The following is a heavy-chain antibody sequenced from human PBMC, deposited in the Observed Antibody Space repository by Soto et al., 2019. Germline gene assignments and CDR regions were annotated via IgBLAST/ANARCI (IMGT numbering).Heavy chain of an antibody. CDR2: SYHSGGA. CDR3: ARDSRSGYYLEF. CDR1: GDSISSGGYS. Sequence: QMQLQESGSGLVKPSQTLSLTCTVSGDSISSGGYSWNWIRQPPGKGLEWIGYSYHSGGADYNPSLKSRVTITVDSSKNQISLHLRSVTAADTAIYYCARDSRSGYYLEFWGQGTLVIVSS. J-gene: IGHJ4*02. D-gene: IGHD3-22*01. V-gene: IGHV4-30-2*01.